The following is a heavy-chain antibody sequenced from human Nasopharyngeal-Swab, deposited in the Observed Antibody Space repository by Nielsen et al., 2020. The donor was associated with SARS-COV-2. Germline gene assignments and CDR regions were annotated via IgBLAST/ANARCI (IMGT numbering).Heavy chain of an antibody. CDR3: ARDLGGYYYYMDV. Sequence: WVRQAPGQRLEWMGWINPGNGNTKYSQEFQGRVTITRDTPASTAYMELSSLRSEDTAIYYCARDLGGYYYYMDVWGKGTMVTVSS. J-gene: IGHJ6*03. D-gene: IGHD3-16*01. CDR2: INPGNGNT. V-gene: IGHV1-3*01.